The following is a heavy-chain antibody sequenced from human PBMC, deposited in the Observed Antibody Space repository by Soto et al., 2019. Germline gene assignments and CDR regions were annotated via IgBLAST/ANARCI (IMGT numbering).Heavy chain of an antibody. Sequence: QVQLVQSGAEVKKPGASVKVSCKASGYTFTSNNIHWVRQAPGQRLECMGWINTGNGNTKYSQKFQGRVTFTMDTSANTAYMELTSLRSEDTAVYYCARDSADSYYYYMDVWGKGTTVTVSS. CDR3: ARDSADSYYYYMDV. D-gene: IGHD3-16*01. J-gene: IGHJ6*04. CDR1: GYTFTSNN. CDR2: INTGNGNT. V-gene: IGHV1-3*04.